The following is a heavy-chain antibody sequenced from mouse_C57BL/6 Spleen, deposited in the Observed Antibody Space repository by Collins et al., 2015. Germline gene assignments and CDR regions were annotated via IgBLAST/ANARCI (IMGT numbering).Heavy chain of an antibody. CDR1: GYTFTDYY. V-gene: IGHV1-26*01. Sequence: EVQLQQSGPELVKPGASVKISCKASGYTFTDYYMNWVKQSHGKSLEWIGDINPNNGGTSYNQKFKGKATLTVDKSSSTAYMQLSSLTSEDSAVYYCARSDYAMDYWGQGTSVTVSS. CDR2: INPNNGGT. CDR3: ARSDYAMDY. J-gene: IGHJ4*01.